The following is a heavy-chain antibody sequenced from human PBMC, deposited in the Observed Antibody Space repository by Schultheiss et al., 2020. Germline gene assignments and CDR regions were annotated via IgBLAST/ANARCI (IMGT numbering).Heavy chain of an antibody. CDR2: IYYSGST. Sequence: SQPLSLTCTVSGGSISSGGYYWSWIRQPPGKGLEWIGYIYYSGSTNYNPSLKSRVTISVDTSMNQFSMELNSVTAADTAVYYCASGPNWNYFDYWGQGTLVTGSS. J-gene: IGHJ4*02. CDR1: GGSISSGGYY. CDR3: ASGPNWNYFDY. D-gene: IGHD1-1*01. V-gene: IGHV4-61*08.